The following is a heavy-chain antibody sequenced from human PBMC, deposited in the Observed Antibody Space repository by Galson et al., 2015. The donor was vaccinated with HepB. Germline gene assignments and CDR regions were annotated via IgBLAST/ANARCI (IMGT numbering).Heavy chain of an antibody. D-gene: IGHD3-22*01. J-gene: IGHJ5*02. Sequence: SVKVSCKVSGYTLTELSMHWVRQAPGKGLEWMGGFDPEDGETIYAQKFQGRVTMTEDTSTDTAYMELSSLRSEDTAVYYCATVTKQYYYDSSGYQGWFDPWGQGTLVTVSS. V-gene: IGHV1-24*01. CDR1: GYTLTELS. CDR3: ATVTKQYYYDSSGYQGWFDP. CDR2: FDPEDGET.